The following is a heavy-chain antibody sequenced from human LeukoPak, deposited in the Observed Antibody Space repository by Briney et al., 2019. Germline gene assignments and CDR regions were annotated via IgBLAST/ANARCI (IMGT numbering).Heavy chain of an antibody. CDR1: GYTFTSYD. CDR3: ARLGYFDGPFDY. V-gene: IGHV1-8*03. D-gene: IGHD3-22*01. CDR2: MNPNSGNT. J-gene: IGHJ4*02. Sequence: ASVKVSCKASGYTFTSYDINWVRQATGQGLEWMGWMNPNSGNTGYAQKFQGRVTITRNTSISTAYMELSSLRSEDTAVYYCARLGYFDGPFDYWGQGTLVTVSS.